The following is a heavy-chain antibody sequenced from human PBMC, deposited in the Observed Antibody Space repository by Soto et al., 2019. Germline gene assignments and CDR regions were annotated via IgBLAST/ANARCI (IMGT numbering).Heavy chain of an antibody. CDR3: ARGPTSGNYFLSFFDY. J-gene: IGHJ4*02. D-gene: IGHD1-26*01. CDR2: INAGNGYT. Sequence: QVQLGQSGAEVKKPGASVKVSFKASGYTFTDFAMHWVRQAPGQRLEWRGWINAGNGYTKYSQKFQGRVSITRDTSATTAYMELSSLRSEDTAMYYCARGPTSGNYFLSFFDYWGPGIPGHRLL. CDR1: GYTFTDFA. V-gene: IGHV1-3*01.